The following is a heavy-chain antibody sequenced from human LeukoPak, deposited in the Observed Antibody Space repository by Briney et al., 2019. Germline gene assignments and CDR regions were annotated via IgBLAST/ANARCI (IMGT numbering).Heavy chain of an antibody. CDR1: GGSFSGYY. V-gene: IGHV4-34*01. J-gene: IGHJ4*02. CDR2: INYSGGT. D-gene: IGHD2/OR15-2a*01. Sequence: PSETLSLTCAVYGGSFSGYYWTWIRQPPGKGLEWIGEINYSGGTNYHPSLKSRVTISLDTSKNQFSLNLTSVTAADTAVYYCTRDSYTREWHFQDEDYWGQGTLVTVSS. CDR3: TRDSYTREWHFQDEDY.